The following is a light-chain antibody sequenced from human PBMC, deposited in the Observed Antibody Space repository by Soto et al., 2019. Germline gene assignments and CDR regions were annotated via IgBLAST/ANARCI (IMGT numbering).Light chain of an antibody. Sequence: AIRMTQSPSSFSASTGDRVTITCRASQGISSYLAWYQQKPGKAPKLLIYAASTLQSGVPSRFSGSGSGTDFTLTISCLQSEDFVTYYCQQYYSYPWTLGQGTKVEIK. CDR1: QGISSY. CDR2: AAS. CDR3: QQYYSYPWT. V-gene: IGKV1-8*01. J-gene: IGKJ1*01.